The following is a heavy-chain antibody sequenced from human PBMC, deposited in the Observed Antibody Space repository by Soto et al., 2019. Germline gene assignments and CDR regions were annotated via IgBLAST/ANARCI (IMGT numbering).Heavy chain of an antibody. D-gene: IGHD6-25*01. V-gene: IGHV3-30-3*01. J-gene: IGHJ6*02. CDR2: ISYDGTNK. CDR3: AREMTAPSGNYYGLDV. Sequence: QVQLVESGGGVVQPGRSLRLSCAASGFTFSSYAMHWVRQAPGKGLEWVAIISYDGTNKFNEDSVKGRFTISRDNSKNTRYLQMNSLRAEDTAVYYCAREMTAPSGNYYGLDVWGQGTTVTVSS. CDR1: GFTFSSYA.